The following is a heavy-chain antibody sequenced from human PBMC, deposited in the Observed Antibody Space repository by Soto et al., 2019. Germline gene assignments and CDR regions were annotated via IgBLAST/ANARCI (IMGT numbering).Heavy chain of an antibody. Sequence: EVQLVESGGGLVKPGGSLRLSCAASGFTFSSYSMNWVRQAPGKGLEWVSSISSSSSYIYYADSVKGRFTISRDNAKNSLYLQMNSLRAEDTAVYYCARDANYDYIWGSYRYMGNWFDPWGQGTLVTVSS. V-gene: IGHV3-21*01. CDR3: ARDANYDYIWGSYRYMGNWFDP. D-gene: IGHD3-16*02. CDR2: ISSSSSYI. J-gene: IGHJ5*02. CDR1: GFTFSSYS.